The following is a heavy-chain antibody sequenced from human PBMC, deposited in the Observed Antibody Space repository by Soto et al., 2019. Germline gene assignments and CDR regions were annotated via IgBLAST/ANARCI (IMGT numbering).Heavy chain of an antibody. J-gene: IGHJ6*02. CDR1: GGSFSCYY. CDR2: INHSGST. V-gene: IGHV4-34*01. CDR3: ARVGYSNYEVDYYYGMDV. Sequence: SETRSLTCAVYGGSFSCYYWSWIRQPPGKGLEWIGEINHSGSTNYNPSLKSRVTISVDTSKNQFSLKLSSVTAADTAVYYCARVGYSNYEVDYYYGMDVWGQGTTVTVSS. D-gene: IGHD4-4*01.